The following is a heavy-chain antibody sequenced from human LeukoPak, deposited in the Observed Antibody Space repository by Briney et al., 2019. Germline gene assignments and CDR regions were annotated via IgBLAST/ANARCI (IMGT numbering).Heavy chain of an antibody. CDR3: ARRIRLRYYYDSSGYYHNWFDP. Sequence: SETLSLTCAVYGGSFSGYYWSWIRQPPGKGLEWIGEINHSGSTNYNPSLKSRVTISVDTSKNQFSLKLSSVTAADTAVYYCARRIRLRYYYDSSGYYHNWFDPWGQGTLVTVSS. CDR2: INHSGST. J-gene: IGHJ5*02. D-gene: IGHD3-22*01. CDR1: GGSFSGYY. V-gene: IGHV4-34*01.